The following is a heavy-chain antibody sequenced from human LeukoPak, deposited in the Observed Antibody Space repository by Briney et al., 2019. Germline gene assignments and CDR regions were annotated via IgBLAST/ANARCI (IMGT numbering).Heavy chain of an antibody. Sequence: GASVKVSCKASGYTFTSYYMHWVRQAPGQGLEWMGWISAYNGNTNYAQKLQGRVTMTTDTSTSTAYMELRSLRSDDTAVYYCARKVRDSRKTDWFDPWGQGTLVTVSS. V-gene: IGHV1-18*04. D-gene: IGHD3-22*01. CDR2: ISAYNGNT. CDR3: ARKVRDSRKTDWFDP. J-gene: IGHJ5*02. CDR1: GYTFTSYY.